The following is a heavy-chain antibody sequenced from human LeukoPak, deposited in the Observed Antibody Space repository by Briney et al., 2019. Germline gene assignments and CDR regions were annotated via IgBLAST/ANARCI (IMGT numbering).Heavy chain of an antibody. CDR1: GDSVSSNSAA. D-gene: IGHD6-13*01. CDR2: TYYRSKWYN. Sequence: SQALSLTCAISGDSVSSNSAAWNWIRQSPSRGLEWLGRTYYRSKWYNDYAVSVKSRITINPDTSKNQFSLNLSSVTAADTAVYYCARDLRGGYSSSEWFDPWGQGTLVTVSS. V-gene: IGHV6-1*01. CDR3: ARDLRGGYSSSEWFDP. J-gene: IGHJ5*02.